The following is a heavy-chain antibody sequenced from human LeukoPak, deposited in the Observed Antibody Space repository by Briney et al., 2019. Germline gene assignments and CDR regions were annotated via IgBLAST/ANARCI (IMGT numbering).Heavy chain of an antibody. J-gene: IGHJ3*02. CDR1: GGSISSYH. CDR2: VYTSGST. V-gene: IGHV4-4*07. CDR3: ARYDRAAFDI. D-gene: IGHD1-14*01. Sequence: PSETLSLTCTVSGGSISSYHWSWIRQPAGKGLEWIGRVYTSGSTNYNPSLKSRVTMSVDTSKEQLSLKLSSVTAADTAVYYCARYDRAAFDIWGQGTMVTVSS.